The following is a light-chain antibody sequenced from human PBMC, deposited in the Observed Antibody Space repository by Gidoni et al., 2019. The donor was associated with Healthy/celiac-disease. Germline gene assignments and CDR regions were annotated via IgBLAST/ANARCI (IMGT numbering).Light chain of an antibody. CDR2: DVS. V-gene: IGLV2-14*04. CDR1: SSDVGGYNY. Sequence: PGQSITISCTGTSSDVGGYNYVSWYQQHPGKAPKLMIYDVSNRPSGVSNRFSGSKSGNTASLTISGLQAEDEADYYCSSYTSSSTLYVFGTGTKVTVL. J-gene: IGLJ1*01. CDR3: SSYTSSSTLYV.